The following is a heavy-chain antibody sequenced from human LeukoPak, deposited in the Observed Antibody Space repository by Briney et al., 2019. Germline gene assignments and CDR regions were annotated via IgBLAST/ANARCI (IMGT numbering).Heavy chain of an antibody. Sequence: PGGSLRLSCAASGFTFDDYAMHWVRQARGKGLEWVSGISWNSGSIGYADSVKGRFTISRDNSKSTLYPQMNSLRAEDTAVYYCAKDPGEAVAGYYMDVWGKGTTVTISS. CDR2: ISWNSGSI. D-gene: IGHD6-13*01. CDR3: AKDPGEAVAGYYMDV. CDR1: GFTFDDYA. J-gene: IGHJ6*03. V-gene: IGHV3-9*01.